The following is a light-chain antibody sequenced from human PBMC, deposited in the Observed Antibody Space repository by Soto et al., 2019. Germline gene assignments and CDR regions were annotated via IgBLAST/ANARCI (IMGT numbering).Light chain of an antibody. CDR2: AAS. V-gene: IGKV1-9*01. Sequence: DFQMTQSPSTLSASVGDRVTITCGANAGISSHLAWYQQKPEKGPNXLIYAASTLQSGVPSRFSVSGSGTDLTLTLRSLKPEDSETYDCQQLESYPITFSQGTRLEIK. J-gene: IGKJ5*01. CDR1: AGISSH. CDR3: QQLESYPIT.